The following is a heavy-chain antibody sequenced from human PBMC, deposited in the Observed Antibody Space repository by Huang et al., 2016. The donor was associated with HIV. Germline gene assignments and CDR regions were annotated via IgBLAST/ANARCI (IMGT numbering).Heavy chain of an antibody. CDR1: GFRFTNYW. CDR3: ARQGTPATTMAAFDI. CDR2: VYPGCSEN. V-gene: IGHV5-51*01. Sequence: EMQLVQSGAEVKKPGESLYISCRGSGFRFTNYWIAWVRLMPGKGLQWIGKVYPGCSENRKNPAFRGRVSMSTDKSNNTVYLHYNSLEASDTAIYFCARQGTPATTMAAFDIWGQGTMVTVSS. J-gene: IGHJ3*02. D-gene: IGHD4-17*01.